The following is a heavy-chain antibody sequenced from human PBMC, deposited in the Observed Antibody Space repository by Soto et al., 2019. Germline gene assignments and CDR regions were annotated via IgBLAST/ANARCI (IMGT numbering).Heavy chain of an antibody. J-gene: IGHJ4*02. D-gene: IGHD3-3*01. CDR1: GYTFNNYG. CDR2: ISVYNGNT. CDR3: ARVYDFWSGYQNPFDY. Sequence: ASVKVSCKASGYTFNNYGMSWVRQAPGQGPEWMGWISVYNGNTNYAQKLQGRVTMTTDTSTSTAYMELRSLRSDDTAVYYCARVYDFWSGYQNPFDYWGQGTLVTVS. V-gene: IGHV1-18*01.